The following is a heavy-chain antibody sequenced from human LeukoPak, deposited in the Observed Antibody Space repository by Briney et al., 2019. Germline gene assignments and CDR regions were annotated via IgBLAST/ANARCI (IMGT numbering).Heavy chain of an antibody. V-gene: IGHV3-30*02. Sequence: QSGGSLRLSCAASGFTFSSYGMHWVRQAPGKGLEWVAFIRYDGSNKYYADSVKGRFTISRDNSKNTLYLQMNSLRAEDTAVYYCAKDGGVALWFGEERYYFDYWGQGTLVTVSS. D-gene: IGHD3-10*01. CDR3: AKDGGVALWFGEERYYFDY. J-gene: IGHJ4*02. CDR2: IRYDGSNK. CDR1: GFTFSSYG.